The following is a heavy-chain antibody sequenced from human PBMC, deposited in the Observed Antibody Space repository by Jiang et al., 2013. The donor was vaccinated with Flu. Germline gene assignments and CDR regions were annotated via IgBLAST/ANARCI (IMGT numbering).Heavy chain of an antibody. V-gene: IGHV3-23*01. Sequence: RLSCVASGFTFSSYAMSWVRQAPGKGLEWVSAVSGGGDGTYYADSVKGRFTISRDNSKNTLYLQMNSLRAEDTAVYFCAKLRDYFDSSGYFDYWGQGTLVTVSS. D-gene: IGHD3-22*01. CDR1: GFTFSSYA. J-gene: IGHJ4*02. CDR2: VSGGGDGT. CDR3: AKLRDYFDSSGYFDY.